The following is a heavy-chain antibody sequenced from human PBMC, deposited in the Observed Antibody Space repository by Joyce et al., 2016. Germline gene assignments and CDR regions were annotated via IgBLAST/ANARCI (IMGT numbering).Heavy chain of an antibody. CDR2: LSSSSSYI. CDR1: GFTFSSYS. J-gene: IGHJ4*02. D-gene: IGHD2-8*01. Sequence: EVQLVESGGGLVKPGGSLRLSCAASGFTFSSYSRSWVRQGPGKGLEWFSSLSSSSSYIKYTDSGKGRFTISRDNAKNSLYLQMNSLRVEDTAVYYCARSSYTNGIFDYWGQGTLVTVSS. V-gene: IGHV3-21*01. CDR3: ARSSYTNGIFDY.